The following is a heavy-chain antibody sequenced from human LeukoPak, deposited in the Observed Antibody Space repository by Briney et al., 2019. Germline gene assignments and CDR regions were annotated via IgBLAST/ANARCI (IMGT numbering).Heavy chain of an antibody. D-gene: IGHD3-10*01. J-gene: IGHJ5*02. CDR2: INPNSGGT. Sequence: ASVKVSCKASGYTFTGYYMHWVRQAPGQGLEWMGWINPNSGGTNYAQKFQGRVTMTRDTSISTAYMELSRLRSDDTAVYYCAGDGSRITTVRGVIITGANWFDPWGQGTLVTVSS. CDR1: GYTFTGYY. CDR3: AGDGSRITTVRGVIITGANWFDP. V-gene: IGHV1-2*02.